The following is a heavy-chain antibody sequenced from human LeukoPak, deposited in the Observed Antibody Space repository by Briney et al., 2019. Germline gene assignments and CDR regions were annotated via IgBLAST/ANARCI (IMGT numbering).Heavy chain of an antibody. CDR2: IIPIFGTA. D-gene: IGHD2-2*01. CDR3: ARALTDIVVVPAAIQYYYYYMDV. V-gene: IGHV1-69*01. J-gene: IGHJ6*03. CDR1: GGTFSSYA. Sequence: SVKISCKASGGTFSSYAISWVRQAPGQGLEWMGGIIPIFGTANYAQKFQGRVTITADESTSTAYMELSSLRSEDTAVYYCARALTDIVVVPAAIQYYYYYMDVWGKGTTVTVSS.